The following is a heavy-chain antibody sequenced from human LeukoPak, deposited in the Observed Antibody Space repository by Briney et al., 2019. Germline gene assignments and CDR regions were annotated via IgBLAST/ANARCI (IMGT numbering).Heavy chain of an antibody. Sequence: ASVKVSCKASGYTFTGYYMHWVRQAPGQGLEWMGWINPNSGGTNYAQKFQGRVTMTRDTSISTAYMELSRLRSDDTAVYYCARHHSYYGSGSYYKGIDYWGQGTLVTVSS. J-gene: IGHJ4*02. V-gene: IGHV1-2*02. CDR1: GYTFTGYY. CDR3: ARHHSYYGSGSYYKGIDY. CDR2: INPNSGGT. D-gene: IGHD3-10*01.